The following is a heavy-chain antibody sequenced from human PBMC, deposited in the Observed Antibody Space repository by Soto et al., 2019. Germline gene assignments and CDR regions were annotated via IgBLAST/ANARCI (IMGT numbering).Heavy chain of an antibody. CDR2: IYYSGST. V-gene: IGHV4-30-4*01. Sequence: LSLTCTVSGGSISSGDYYWSWIRQPPGKGLEWIGYIYYSGSTYYNPSLKSRIAISVDTSKNQFSLRLSSVTAADTAVYYCARDRGLAATTDYWGQGTLVTVSS. CDR1: GGSISSGDYY. J-gene: IGHJ4*02. CDR3: ARDRGLAATTDY. D-gene: IGHD1-26*01.